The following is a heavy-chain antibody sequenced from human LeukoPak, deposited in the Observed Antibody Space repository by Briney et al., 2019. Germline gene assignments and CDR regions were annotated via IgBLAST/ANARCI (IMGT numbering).Heavy chain of an antibody. CDR3: ARDRLLWFGEPDAFDI. CDR1: GYTFTSYG. D-gene: IGHD3-10*01. J-gene: IGHJ3*02. CDR2: ISAYNGNT. V-gene: IGHV1-18*01. Sequence: GASVKVSCKASGYTFTSYGISWVRQAPGQGLEWMGWISAYNGNTNYAQKLQGSVTMTTDTSTSTAYMELRSLRSDDTAVYYCARDRLLWFGEPDAFDIWGQGTMVTVSS.